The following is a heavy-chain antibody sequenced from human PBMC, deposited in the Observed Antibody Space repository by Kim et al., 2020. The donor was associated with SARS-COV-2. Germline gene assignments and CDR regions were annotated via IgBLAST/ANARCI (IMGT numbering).Heavy chain of an antibody. CDR3: ARSTMVRGVIITRPFDY. Sequence: SETLSLTCTVSGGSISSYYWSWIRQPPGKGLEWIGYIYYSGSTNYNPSLKSRVTISVDTSKNQFSLKLSSVTAADTAVYYCARSTMVRGVIITRPFDYWG. J-gene: IGHJ4*01. CDR1: GGSISSYY. D-gene: IGHD3-10*01. CDR2: IYYSGST. V-gene: IGHV4-59*13.